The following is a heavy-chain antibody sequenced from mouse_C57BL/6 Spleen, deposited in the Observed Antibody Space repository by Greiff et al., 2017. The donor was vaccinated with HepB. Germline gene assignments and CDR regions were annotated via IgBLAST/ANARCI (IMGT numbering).Heavy chain of an antibody. CDR2: IYPGSGST. J-gene: IGHJ2*01. CDR3: ARWTECYFDY. V-gene: IGHV1-55*01. Sequence: QVQLQQPGAEFVKPGASVKMSCKASGYTFTSYWITWVMQRPGQGLEWIGDIYPGSGSTNYNEKFKSKDTLTVDTSSSTTYMQLSSLTSEDSAVYYCARWTECYFDYWGPGTTLTVSS. CDR1: GYTFTSYW.